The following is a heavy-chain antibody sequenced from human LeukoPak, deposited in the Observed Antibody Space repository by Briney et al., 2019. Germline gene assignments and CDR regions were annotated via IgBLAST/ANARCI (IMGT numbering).Heavy chain of an antibody. CDR2: IHYSGRT. V-gene: IGHV4-39*07. J-gene: IGHJ4*02. D-gene: IGHD5-18*01. CDR1: GGSINSSSYF. Sequence: SETLSLTCTVSGGSINSSSYFWGWIRQPPGKGLEWVGSIHYSGRTYYNPSLKSRVTISVDMSKNQFSLKVSSLTAADTAVFYCARDRGYTYGFDYWGQGTLVTVSS. CDR3: ARDRGYTYGFDY.